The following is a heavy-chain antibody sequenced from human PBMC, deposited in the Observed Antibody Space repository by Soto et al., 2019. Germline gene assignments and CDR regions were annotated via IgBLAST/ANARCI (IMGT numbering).Heavy chain of an antibody. V-gene: IGHV4-39*01. CDR1: GGSISSSSYY. CDR3: ARHLTYCSAGSCYSDFPYYGMDV. CDR2: IFYSGST. Sequence: QLQLQESGPGLVKPSETLSLTCTVSGGSISSSSYYWGWIRQPPGKGLEWIGSIFYSGSTYYNPSHQSRVPMSAATSMIQFSLKLRSVTAADTAVYYCARHLTYCSAGSCYSDFPYYGMDVWGQGTTVTVSS. J-gene: IGHJ6*02. D-gene: IGHD2-15*01.